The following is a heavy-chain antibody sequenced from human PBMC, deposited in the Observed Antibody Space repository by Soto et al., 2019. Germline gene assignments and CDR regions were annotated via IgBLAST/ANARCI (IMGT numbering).Heavy chain of an antibody. CDR1: GGSISNRNW. CDR3: AHRPIVGAAI. D-gene: IGHD1-26*01. CDR2: IFHSGST. J-gene: IGHJ4*02. Sequence: QVQLQESGPGLVKPSVTLSLTCAVFGGSISNRNWWTWVRQPPGKGLNWIGEIFHSGSTNYNSSLMGRVTISVDKANNQFSLKLSSVTAAETAVYFCAHRPIVGAAIWGQGTLVTVSS. V-gene: IGHV4-4*02.